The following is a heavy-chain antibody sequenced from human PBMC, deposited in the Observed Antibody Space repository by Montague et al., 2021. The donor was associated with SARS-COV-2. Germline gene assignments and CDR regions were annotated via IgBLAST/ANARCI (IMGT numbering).Heavy chain of an antibody. Sequence: SETLSLTCTVSGDSISSYYWSWIRQSPGKGLEWIGYIYYSGSTNYNPSLKSRVTISVDTSKNQFSLKLGSVTAADTAVYYCARGQLWFDYWGQGTLVAVSS. V-gene: IGHV4-59*08. CDR3: ARGQLWFDY. D-gene: IGHD5-18*01. J-gene: IGHJ4*02. CDR1: GDSISSYY. CDR2: IYYSGST.